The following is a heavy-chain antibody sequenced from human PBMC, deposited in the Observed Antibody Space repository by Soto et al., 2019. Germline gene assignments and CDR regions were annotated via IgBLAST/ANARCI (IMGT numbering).Heavy chain of an antibody. CDR1: GGSFSSFH. CDR2: IIPILGIT. J-gene: IGHJ4*02. Sequence: QVQLVQSGAEVRKPGSSVKVSCKTSGGSFSSFHITWVRQAPGQGLEWMGRIIPILGITNYAQNFQGRVTITADKSTNTAYMDLNSLRSEGTAMYYCASAPNSLGDDWGQGTLTTVSS. V-gene: IGHV1-69*02. D-gene: IGHD2-21*01. CDR3: ASAPNSLGDD.